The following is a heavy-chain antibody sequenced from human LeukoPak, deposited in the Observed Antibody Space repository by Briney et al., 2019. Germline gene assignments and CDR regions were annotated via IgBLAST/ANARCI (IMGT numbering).Heavy chain of an antibody. J-gene: IGHJ4*02. V-gene: IGHV1-2*02. CDR1: GYTFTGYY. D-gene: IGHD3-10*01. CDR2: INPNSGGT. Sequence: GASVKVSCKASGYTFTGYYMHWVRQAPGQGLEWMGWINPNSGGTNYAQKFQGRVTMTRDTSISTAYMELSRLRSDDTAVYCCARGGAELIPPLLWFGEFPFDYWGQGTLVTVSS. CDR3: ARGGAELIPPLLWFGEFPFDY.